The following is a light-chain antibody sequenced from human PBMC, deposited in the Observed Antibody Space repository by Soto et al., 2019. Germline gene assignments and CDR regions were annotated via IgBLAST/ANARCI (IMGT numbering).Light chain of an antibody. J-gene: IGLJ1*01. CDR1: SSNIGNNY. CDR2: DND. V-gene: IGLV1-51*01. CDR3: GTWDSTLSGV. Sequence: QSVLTQPPSVSAAPGQKVTISCSGSSSNIGNNYVSWYQHLPGAAPKLLIYDNDKRSSGIPDRFSGSKSGTSATLDITGLHTGDAADYYCGTWDSTLSGVFGTGTKVTVL.